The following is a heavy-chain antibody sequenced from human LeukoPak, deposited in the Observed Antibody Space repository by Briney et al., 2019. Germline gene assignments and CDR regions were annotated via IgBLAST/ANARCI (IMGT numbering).Heavy chain of an antibody. CDR2: ISGSGGST. CDR3: AKGYYDSSGSEYFQH. Sequence: PGGSLRLPCAASGFTFSSYAMSWVRQAPGKGLEWVSAISGSGGSTYYADSVKGRFTISRDNSETTLYLQMNSLRAEDTAVYYCAKGYYDSSGSEYFQHWGQGTLVTVSS. V-gene: IGHV3-23*01. J-gene: IGHJ1*01. D-gene: IGHD3-22*01. CDR1: GFTFSSYA.